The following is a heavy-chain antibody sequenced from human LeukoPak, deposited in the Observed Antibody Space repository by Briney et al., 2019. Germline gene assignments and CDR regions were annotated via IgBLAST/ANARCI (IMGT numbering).Heavy chain of an antibody. V-gene: IGHV4-59*01. CDR2: IYNSGST. Sequence: SETLSLTCTVSGGSISGYYWSWIRQPPGKGLEWIGYIYNSGSTNYNPSLNIGVTISVDASKNQFSLKLNSVTAADTAVYYCARSGAPYYFSSWGQGIRVTVSS. D-gene: IGHD3-10*01. J-gene: IGHJ5*02. CDR1: GGSISGYY. CDR3: ARSGAPYYFSS.